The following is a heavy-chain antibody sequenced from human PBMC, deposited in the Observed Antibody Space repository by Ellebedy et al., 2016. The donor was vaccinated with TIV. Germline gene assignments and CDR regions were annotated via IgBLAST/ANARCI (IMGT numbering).Heavy chain of an antibody. CDR1: DFSFTNAW. D-gene: IGHD3-16*01. Sequence: GESLKISCAASDFSFTNAWINWVRQAPGKGLEWVGRIKSKTDDGTTNYAAPVSGRFTISRDDSKNTAYLQMNSLQSEDTATYYCNADLGATGSRNYFDYWGHGTLVTVSS. CDR2: IKSKTDDGTT. CDR3: NADLGATGSRNYFDY. J-gene: IGHJ4*01. V-gene: IGHV3-15*07.